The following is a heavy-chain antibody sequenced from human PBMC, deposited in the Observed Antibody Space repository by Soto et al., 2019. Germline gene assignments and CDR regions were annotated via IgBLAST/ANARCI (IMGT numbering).Heavy chain of an antibody. Sequence: QAQLVQSGAEVKEPGASVKVSCKASGYSFTTSGITWVRQAPGQGLEWMGWISTSNGNTNYARKLKDRVTLTTDTSTSTAYMELRSLRSDDTAVYYCARRLYGDYDYWGQGTLVTVSS. CDR2: ISTSNGNT. CDR1: GYSFTTSG. J-gene: IGHJ4*02. V-gene: IGHV1-18*01. D-gene: IGHD4-17*01. CDR3: ARRLYGDYDY.